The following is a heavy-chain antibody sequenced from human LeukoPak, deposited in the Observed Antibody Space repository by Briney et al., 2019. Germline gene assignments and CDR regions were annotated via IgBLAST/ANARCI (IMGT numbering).Heavy chain of an antibody. V-gene: IGHV4-39*01. J-gene: IGHJ5*02. D-gene: IGHD6-13*01. CDR2: IYYTGTT. CDR3: ARRPIAAGNNWFDP. Sequence: SETLSLTCTVSGGSISSAAYYWGWVRQPPGKGLDWIGSIYYTGTTYYSPSLQARATLSFDTSKNQFSLKLTSVTAADTAVYFCARRPIAAGNNWFDPWGQGTLVTVSS. CDR1: GGSISSAAYY.